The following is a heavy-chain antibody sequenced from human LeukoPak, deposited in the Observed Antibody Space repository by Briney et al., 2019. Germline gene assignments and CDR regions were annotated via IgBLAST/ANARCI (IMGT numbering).Heavy chain of an antibody. CDR2: TYYRSKWYN. V-gene: IGHV6-1*01. D-gene: IGHD3-9*01. CDR1: GDSVSSNSAA. Sequence: SQTLSLTCAISGDSVSSNSAAWNWIRQSPSRGLEWLGRTYYRSKWYNDYAVSVKSRITINPDTSKNQFSLQLNSVTPEDTAVYYCARDHRYDILTGYYLGYFDYWGQGTLVTVSS. CDR3: ARDHRYDILTGYYLGYFDY. J-gene: IGHJ4*02.